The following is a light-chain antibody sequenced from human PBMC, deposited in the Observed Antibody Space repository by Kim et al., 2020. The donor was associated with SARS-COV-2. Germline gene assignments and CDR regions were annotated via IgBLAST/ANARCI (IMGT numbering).Light chain of an antibody. CDR1: SSDVGGYNY. V-gene: IGLV2-11*03. J-gene: IGLJ2*01. Sequence: GKSATISCTGTSSDVGGYNYVSWYQQHPGKAPNLMIYDVYRRPSGVPDRFSGSKSGNTASLTISGLRTEDEADYYCCSYTGTYSLLFGGGTQLTVL. CDR3: CSYTGTYSLL. CDR2: DVY.